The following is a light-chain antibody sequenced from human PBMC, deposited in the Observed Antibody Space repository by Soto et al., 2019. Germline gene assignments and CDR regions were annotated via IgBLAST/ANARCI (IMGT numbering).Light chain of an antibody. CDR1: QSVSSY. CDR2: DAS. Sequence: EIVLTQSPATLSLSPGERATLSCRASQSVSSYLAWYQQKLGQAPRLLIYDASKRATGIPARFSGSGSGTDFTLTISNLEPEDFAVYYSKQRDNWPRTFGQGTKVEIK. CDR3: KQRDNWPRT. V-gene: IGKV3-11*01. J-gene: IGKJ1*01.